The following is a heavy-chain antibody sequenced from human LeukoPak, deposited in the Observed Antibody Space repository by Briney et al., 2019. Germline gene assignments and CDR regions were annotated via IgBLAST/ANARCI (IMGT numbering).Heavy chain of an antibody. Sequence: GGSLRLSCAASGFTFSSYAMSWVRQAAGKGLEWVSAISGSGGSTYYADSVKGRFTISRDNSKNTLYLQMNSLRAEDTAVYYCAKDRSPNFWSGYRPKEDFDYWGQGTLVTVSS. CDR1: GFTFSSYA. J-gene: IGHJ4*02. D-gene: IGHD3-3*01. V-gene: IGHV3-23*01. CDR2: ISGSGGST. CDR3: AKDRSPNFWSGYRPKEDFDY.